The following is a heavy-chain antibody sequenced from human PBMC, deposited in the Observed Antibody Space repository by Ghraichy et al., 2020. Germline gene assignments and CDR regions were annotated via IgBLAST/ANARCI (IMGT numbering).Heavy chain of an antibody. D-gene: IGHD3-16*01. Sequence: SETLSLTCAVYGGSFSGYYWSWIRQPPGKGLEWIGEINHSGSTNYNPSLKSRVTISVDTSKNQFSLKLSSVTAADTAVYYCARAPYVAWDYWGQGTLVTVSS. CDR2: INHSGST. CDR3: ARAPYVAWDY. J-gene: IGHJ4*02. V-gene: IGHV4-34*01. CDR1: GGSFSGYY.